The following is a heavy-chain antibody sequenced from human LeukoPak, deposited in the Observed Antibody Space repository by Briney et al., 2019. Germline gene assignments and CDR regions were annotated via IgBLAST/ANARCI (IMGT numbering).Heavy chain of an antibody. CDR3: ARGLYYYGSGSYYPFDY. CDR2: ISAYNGNT. Sequence: ASVTVSCTASGYTFTSYGISWVRQAPGQGLEWMGWISAYNGNTNYAQKLQGRVTMTTDTSTSTAYMELRSLRSDDTAVYYCARGLYYYGSGSYYPFDYWGQGTLVTVSS. CDR1: GYTFTSYG. J-gene: IGHJ4*02. D-gene: IGHD3-10*01. V-gene: IGHV1-18*01.